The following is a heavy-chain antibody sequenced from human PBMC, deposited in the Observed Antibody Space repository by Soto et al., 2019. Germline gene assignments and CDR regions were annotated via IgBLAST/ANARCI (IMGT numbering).Heavy chain of an antibody. CDR2: IYWDDDR. CDR1: GFSRSNSGVG. D-gene: IGHD1-20*01. CDR3: AHRRVVYNCNDGDFYY. V-gene: IGHV2-5*02. Sequence: QITLKEYGPTLLNSTQTLTLTCTFSGFSRSNSGVGVCWISQPPGKALEILALIYWDDDRRYNPSLKSRLAITKNTSKNQLVLTMTNVDPMDTATYYCAHRRVVYNCNDGDFYYWGQGTLVTVSS. J-gene: IGHJ4*02.